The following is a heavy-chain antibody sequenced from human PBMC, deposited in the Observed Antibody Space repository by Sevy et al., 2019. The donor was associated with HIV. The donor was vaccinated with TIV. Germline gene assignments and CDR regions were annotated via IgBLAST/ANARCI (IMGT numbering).Heavy chain of an antibody. CDR3: ATGEGSSYYFDY. CDR1: GFTFSSYA. J-gene: IGHJ4*02. V-gene: IGHV3-23*01. D-gene: IGHD1-26*01. Sequence: GGSLRLSCAASGFTFSSYAMSWVRQAPGKGLEWVSAISGSGGSTYYADSVKGRFTISRDNSKNTLYLQMNSLRAEDTAVYYCATGEGSSYYFDYWGQGTLVTVSS. CDR2: ISGSGGST.